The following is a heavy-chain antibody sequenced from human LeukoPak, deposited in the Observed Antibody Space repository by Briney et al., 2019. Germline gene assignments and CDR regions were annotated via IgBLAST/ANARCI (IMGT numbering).Heavy chain of an antibody. CDR3: AKDRNFDY. J-gene: IGHJ4*02. CDR1: GFTFSSYG. Sequence: GRSLRLSCAASGFTFSSYGMHWVRQAPGKGLEWVAVISYDGSNKYYADSVKGRFTISRDNSKNTLNLQMNSLRAEDTAVYYCAKDRNFDYWGQGTLVTVSS. V-gene: IGHV3-30*18. CDR2: ISYDGSNK.